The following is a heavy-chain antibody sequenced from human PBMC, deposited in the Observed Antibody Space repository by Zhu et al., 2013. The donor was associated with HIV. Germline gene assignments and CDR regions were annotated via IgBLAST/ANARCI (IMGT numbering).Heavy chain of an antibody. CDR1: GYTFTSYD. D-gene: IGHD3-10*01. Sequence: QVQLVQSGAEVKKPGASVKVSCKASGYTFTSYDINWVRQATGQGLEWMGWMNPNSGNTGYAQKFQGRVTMTRNTSISTAYMELSSLRSEDTAVYYCARGRGGSGVIIVSWFDPWGRGTRRSPSPQ. J-gene: IGHJ5*01. CDR2: MNPNSGNT. CDR3: ARGRGGSGVIIVSWFDP. V-gene: IGHV1-8*01.